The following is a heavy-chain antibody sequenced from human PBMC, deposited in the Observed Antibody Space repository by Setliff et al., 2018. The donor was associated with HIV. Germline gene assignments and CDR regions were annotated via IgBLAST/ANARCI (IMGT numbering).Heavy chain of an antibody. CDR2: IDPADSYT. CDR3: ARHFGYNPGWFDS. CDR1: GFSFTSYW. J-gene: IGHJ5*01. Sequence: PGESLKISCKGSGFSFTSYWISWVRQMPGKGLEWMGRIDPADSYTHYSPSFQGHITISIDKSISSASLHWSSLRTSDTAIYYCARHFGYNPGWFDSWGQGTLVTSPQ. V-gene: IGHV5-10-1*01. D-gene: IGHD3-10*01.